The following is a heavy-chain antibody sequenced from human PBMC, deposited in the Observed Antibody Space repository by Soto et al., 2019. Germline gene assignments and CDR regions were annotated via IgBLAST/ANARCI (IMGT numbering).Heavy chain of an antibody. J-gene: IGHJ6*02. Sequence: ASVKVSCKASGYTFTGYYMHWVRQAPGQGLEWMGWINPNSGGTNYAQKFQGRVTMTRDTSISTAYMELSRLRSDDTAEYCCAREVRMTGGYYYYCMDVWGQGTTVTVSS. CDR2: INPNSGGT. CDR3: AREVRMTGGYYYYCMDV. CDR1: GYTFTGYY. D-gene: IGHD3-10*01. V-gene: IGHV1-2*02.